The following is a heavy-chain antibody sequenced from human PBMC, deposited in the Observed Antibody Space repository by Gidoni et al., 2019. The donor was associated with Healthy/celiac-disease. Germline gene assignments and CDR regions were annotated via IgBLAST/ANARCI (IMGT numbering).Heavy chain of an antibody. CDR1: GFTVSSNY. CDR2: IYSGGST. V-gene: IGHV3-53*04. D-gene: IGHD3-22*01. J-gene: IGHJ3*02. Sequence: EVQLVESGGGLVQPGGSLRLSCAASGFTVSSNYMSWVRQAPGKGLEWVSVIYSGGSTYYADSVKGRFTISRHNSKNTLYLQMNSLRAEDTAVYYCASQYYYDSSGYYWGDAFDIWGQGTMVTVSS. CDR3: ASQYYYDSSGYYWGDAFDI.